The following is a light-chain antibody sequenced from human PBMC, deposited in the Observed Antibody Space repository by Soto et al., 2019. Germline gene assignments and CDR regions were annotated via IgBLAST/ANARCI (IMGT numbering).Light chain of an antibody. CDR3: QRYNSNSRT. V-gene: IGKV1-5*01. J-gene: IGKJ1*01. Sequence: DIQLTQSPSTLSASVGDRVTITCRASQDIYSWVAWYQQKPGKAPKLLIYDASILQSGVPSRFSGSGSGTEFTLTISSLQPDDFATYYCQRYNSNSRTFGQGTTVDFK. CDR1: QDIYSW. CDR2: DAS.